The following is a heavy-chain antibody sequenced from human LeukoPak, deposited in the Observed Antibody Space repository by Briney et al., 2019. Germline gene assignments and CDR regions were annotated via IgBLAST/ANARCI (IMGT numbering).Heavy chain of an antibody. D-gene: IGHD3-9*01. V-gene: IGHV4-4*09. Sequence: SETLSLTCTVSGGSTNTYYWSWIRQPPGKGLEWIGYIYHSGSTYYNPSLKSRVTISVDTSKNQFSLKLSSVTAADTAVYYCARCDILTGYYRWAGHYYYYGMDVWGQGTTVTVSS. CDR1: GGSTNTYY. J-gene: IGHJ6*02. CDR3: ARCDILTGYYRWAGHYYYYGMDV. CDR2: IYHSGST.